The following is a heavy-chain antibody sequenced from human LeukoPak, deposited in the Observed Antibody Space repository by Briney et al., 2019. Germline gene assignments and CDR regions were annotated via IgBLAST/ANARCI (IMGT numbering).Heavy chain of an antibody. CDR1: GFSFSGSS. CDR2: ISSSSSYI. CDR3: ARDLTGFTMVEFDP. J-gene: IGHJ5*02. D-gene: IGHD3-10*01. V-gene: IGHV3-21*01. Sequence: PGGSLRLSCAASGFSFSGSSMNWVRQAPGKGLEWVSSISSSSSYIYYADSVKGRFTISRDNAKNSLYLQMNSLRAEDTAVYYCARDLTGFTMVEFDPWGQGTLVTVSS.